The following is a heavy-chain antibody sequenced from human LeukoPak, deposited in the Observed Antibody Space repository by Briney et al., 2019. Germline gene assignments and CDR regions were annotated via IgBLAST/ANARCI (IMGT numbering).Heavy chain of an antibody. V-gene: IGHV3-30*01. J-gene: IGHJ6*03. Sequence: GRSLRLSCVASGFTFSRNVLHWVRQAPGKGLEWVATISYDGNNKFHADSVKGRFAISRDNSRNTVYLQMDSLRPEDTAVYHCAKGGIPTGPYYYFYYMDVWGNGTTVTVSS. CDR3: AKGGIPTGPYYYFYYMDV. CDR1: GFTFSRNV. CDR2: ISYDGNNK. D-gene: IGHD3/OR15-3a*01.